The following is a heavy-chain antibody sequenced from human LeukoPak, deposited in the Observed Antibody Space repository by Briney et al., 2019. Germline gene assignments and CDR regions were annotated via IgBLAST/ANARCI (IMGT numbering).Heavy chain of an antibody. V-gene: IGHV3-23*01. D-gene: IGHD5-18*01. CDR2: IDSGATNT. Sequence: GGSLRLSCAASGFTFSSYSMNWVRQAPGKGLEWVSAIDSGATNTYYADFVKGRFTISRDNSRNTLYLQMNSLRAEDTAVYFCAKESGYTHGYDCFDYWGRGTLVTVSS. CDR1: GFTFSSYS. J-gene: IGHJ4*02. CDR3: AKESGYTHGYDCFDY.